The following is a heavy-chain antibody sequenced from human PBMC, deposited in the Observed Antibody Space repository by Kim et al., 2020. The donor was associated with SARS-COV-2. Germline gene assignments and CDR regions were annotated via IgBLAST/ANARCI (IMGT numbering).Heavy chain of an antibody. Sequence: AQKFQGRVSMTRDTSTSTVYMELSSLRSEDTAVYYCARDPDSSSWCQFDYWGQGTLVTVAS. CDR3: ARDPDSSSWCQFDY. V-gene: IGHV1-46*01. J-gene: IGHJ4*02. D-gene: IGHD6-13*01.